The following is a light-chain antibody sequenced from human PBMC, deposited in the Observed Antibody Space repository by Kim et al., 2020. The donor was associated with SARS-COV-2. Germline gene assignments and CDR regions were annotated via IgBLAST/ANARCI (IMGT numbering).Light chain of an antibody. CDR3: HVWDSGSDHWV. CDR1: NIGSQR. J-gene: IGLJ3*02. CDR2: YNS. Sequence: SYELTQPPSVSVAPGKTASITCGGNNIGSQRVHWYQQQPGQAPVLVIYYNSNRPSGIPDRFSGSNSGNTATLTISRVEAGDEDDYYCHVWDSGSDHWVFGGGTQLTVL. V-gene: IGLV3-21*04.